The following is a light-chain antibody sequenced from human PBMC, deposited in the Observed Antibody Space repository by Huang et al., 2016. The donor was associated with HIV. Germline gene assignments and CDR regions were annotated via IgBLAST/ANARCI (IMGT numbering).Light chain of an antibody. Sequence: DIIMTQSPDSLAVSLGERATLNCRSSQSVYSSSTSKDYMAWFQQKPGQPPILRLCWASTREAGGPDRFSGSGSGTHFTLTIANLEAEDAAIYYCQQYYSSPQTFGQGTRVEVK. CDR2: WAS. CDR3: QQYYSSPQT. CDR1: QSVYSSSTSKDY. V-gene: IGKV4-1*01. J-gene: IGKJ1*01.